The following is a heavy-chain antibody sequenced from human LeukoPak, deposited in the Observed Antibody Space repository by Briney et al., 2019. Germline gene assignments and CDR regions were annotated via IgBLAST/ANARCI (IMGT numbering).Heavy chain of an antibody. J-gene: IGHJ4*02. CDR2: IKQDGSGK. Sequence: SGGSLRLSCAASGFTFSSYWMSWVRQAPGKGLEWVADIKQDGSGKYYVGSVKGRFTISRDNAKNSLYLQMNSLRAEDTAVYYCAKGPSSFDYWGQGTLVTVSS. CDR3: AKGPSSFDY. V-gene: IGHV3-7*03. CDR1: GFTFSSYW.